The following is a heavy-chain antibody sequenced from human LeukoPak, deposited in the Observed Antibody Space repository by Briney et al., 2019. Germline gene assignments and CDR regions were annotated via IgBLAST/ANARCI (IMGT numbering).Heavy chain of an antibody. D-gene: IGHD1-26*01. CDR2: IRSKANSYAT. J-gene: IGHJ4*02. CDR1: GFTFSGSG. Sequence: GGSLKLSCAASGFTFSGSGVHWVRQASGKGLEWVGRIRSKANSYATAYAASVKGRFTISRDDSKNTAYLQMNSLKTEDTAVYYCTTQVVGDRLRWGQGTLVTVSS. V-gene: IGHV3-73*01. CDR3: TTQVVGDRLR.